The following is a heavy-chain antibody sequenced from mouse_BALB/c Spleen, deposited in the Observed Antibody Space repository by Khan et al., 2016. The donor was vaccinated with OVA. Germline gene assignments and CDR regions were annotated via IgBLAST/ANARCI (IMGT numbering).Heavy chain of an antibody. CDR2: INTYTGEP. Sequence: QIQLVQSGPELKKPGETVKISCKASGYTFRNYGMNWVKQAPGKGLKWMGWINTYTGEPTYADDFTGRFAFSLETSASTAYLQINNLKNEDTATYFCASGGYRYFDVWGAGTTVTVSS. V-gene: IGHV9-3-1*01. D-gene: IGHD1-1*02. CDR3: ASGGYRYFDV. CDR1: GYTFRNYG. J-gene: IGHJ1*01.